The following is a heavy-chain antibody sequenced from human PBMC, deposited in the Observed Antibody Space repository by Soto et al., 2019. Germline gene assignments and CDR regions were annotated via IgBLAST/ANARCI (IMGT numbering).Heavy chain of an antibody. V-gene: IGHV4-30-2*01. CDR1: GGSISSGGYS. D-gene: IGHD3-22*01. Sequence: QLQRQESGSGLVKPSQTLSLTCAVSGGSISSGGYSWSWIRQPPGKGLEWIGYIYHSGSTYYNPSLKSRVTISVDRSKNQFSLKLSSVTAADTAVYYCARAPLYYYDSREGWFDPWGQGTLVTVSS. J-gene: IGHJ5*02. CDR3: ARAPLYYYDSREGWFDP. CDR2: IYHSGST.